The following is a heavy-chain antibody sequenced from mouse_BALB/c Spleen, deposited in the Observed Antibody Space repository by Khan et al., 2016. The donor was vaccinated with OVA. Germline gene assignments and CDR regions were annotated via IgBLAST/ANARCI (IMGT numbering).Heavy chain of an antibody. D-gene: IGHD2-10*01. CDR1: GFSLTNYG. CDR3: ARQPYYHYNVMDY. V-gene: IGHV2-6-1*01. Sequence: QVQLKQSGPGLVAPSQSLSITCTISGFSLTNYGIHWVRQPPGKGLEWLVVIWSDGSSTYNSAIKSRLTITKDNYRSQAFLKMNSLQTDDTAIYFCARQPYYHYNVMDYWGQGTSVTVSS. J-gene: IGHJ4*01. CDR2: IWSDGSS.